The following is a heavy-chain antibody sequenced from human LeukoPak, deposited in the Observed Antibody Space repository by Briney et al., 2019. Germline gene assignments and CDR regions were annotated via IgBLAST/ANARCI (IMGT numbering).Heavy chain of an antibody. J-gene: IGHJ4*02. CDR2: LYYSGST. CDR1: VGSISSSIYS. D-gene: IGHD1-26*01. V-gene: IGHV4-39*07. CDR3: AREGATDY. Sequence: SETLSLTCTIPVGSISSSIYSRGWSRQPPGKGLEWIGSLYYSGSTYYTPSPKSRVTISVDTSKNQFSLQLSSVTAADTAVYYCAREGATDYWGQGNLVTVSS.